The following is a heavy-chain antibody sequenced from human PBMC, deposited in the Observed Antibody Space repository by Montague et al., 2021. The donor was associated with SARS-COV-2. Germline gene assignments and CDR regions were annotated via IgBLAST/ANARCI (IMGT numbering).Heavy chain of an antibody. CDR2: ISFDAINE. Sequence: RLSWSASGFTFSNYEIHWVRQAPGKGLEWLASISFDAINEFYADSVKGRFTISRDNPRNTLYLQMNSLRAEDTAVYYCAKDRSFDSRGYYFVDAFDIWGQGTLVTVSS. J-gene: IGHJ3*02. V-gene: IGHV3-30*18. CDR1: GFTFSNYE. D-gene: IGHD3-22*01. CDR3: AKDRSFDSRGYYFVDAFDI.